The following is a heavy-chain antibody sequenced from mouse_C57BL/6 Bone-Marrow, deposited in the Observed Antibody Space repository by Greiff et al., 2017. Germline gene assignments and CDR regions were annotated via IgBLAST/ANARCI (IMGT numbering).Heavy chain of an antibody. Sequence: DVMLVESGEGLVKPGGSLKLSCAASGFTFSSYAMSWVRQTPEKRLEWVAYISSGGDYIYYADTVKGRFTISRDNARNTLYLQMSSLKSEDTAMYYCTRDRYGSSYFDYWGQGTTLTVSS. V-gene: IGHV5-9-1*02. D-gene: IGHD1-1*01. CDR1: GFTFSSYA. CDR3: TRDRYGSSYFDY. J-gene: IGHJ2*01. CDR2: ISSGGDYI.